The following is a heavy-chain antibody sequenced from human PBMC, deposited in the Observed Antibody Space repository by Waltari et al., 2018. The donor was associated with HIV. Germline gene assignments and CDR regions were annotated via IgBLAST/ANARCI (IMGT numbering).Heavy chain of an antibody. D-gene: IGHD5-12*01. Sequence: QVQLQQWGAGLFKPSETLSLTCGVYGGSFSGYYWSWIRQPPGKGLEWIGEIKHSGSTNDNPSLKSRVNISVDTSKNQFSLKLSSVTAADTAVYYCARGRVDRCFDYWGQGTLVTVSS. J-gene: IGHJ4*02. CDR2: IKHSGST. CDR3: ARGRVDRCFDY. V-gene: IGHV4-34*01. CDR1: GGSFSGYY.